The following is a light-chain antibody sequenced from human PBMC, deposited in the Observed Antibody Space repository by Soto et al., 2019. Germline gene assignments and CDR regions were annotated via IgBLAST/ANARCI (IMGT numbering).Light chain of an antibody. CDR2: AAS. Sequence: AIRMTQSPSSFSASTGDRVTITCRASQGISSYLAWYQQKPGKAPKLLIYAASTLQSGVPSRFSGSGSETDFTLTISCLQSEDFATYYCQQYYSYPFTFVPGTKVDIK. CDR3: QQYYSYPFT. J-gene: IGKJ3*01. V-gene: IGKV1-8*01. CDR1: QGISSY.